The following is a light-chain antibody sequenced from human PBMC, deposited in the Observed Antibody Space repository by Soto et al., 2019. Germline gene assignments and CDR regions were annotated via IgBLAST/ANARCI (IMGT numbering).Light chain of an antibody. J-gene: IGLJ2*01. CDR2: RDD. CDR3: ETWDDTLNVYVV. V-gene: IGLV1-47*01. CDR1: SSNIGNNY. Sequence: QAVVTQPPSASGTPGQRVTISCSGNSSNIGNNYVYWYQQLPGTAPKLLIYRDDQRPSGVSDRFSGSKSGTSASLAISGLRSEDEADYYCETWDDTLNVYVVFGGGTMLTVL.